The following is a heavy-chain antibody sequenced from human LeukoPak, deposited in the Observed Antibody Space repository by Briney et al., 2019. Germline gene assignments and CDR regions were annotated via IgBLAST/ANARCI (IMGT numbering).Heavy chain of an antibody. CDR1: GFIFNSAW. CDR3: TTTNPFY. J-gene: IGHJ4*02. Sequence: GGSLRLSCAASGFIFNSAWMSWVRQAPGKGLEWVGRIKSKTDGGTTDYAAPVKGRFTISRDDPKNTLYLQMNSLKIEDTAVYYCTTTNPFYWGQGTLVTVSS. CDR2: IKSKTDGGTT. V-gene: IGHV3-15*01.